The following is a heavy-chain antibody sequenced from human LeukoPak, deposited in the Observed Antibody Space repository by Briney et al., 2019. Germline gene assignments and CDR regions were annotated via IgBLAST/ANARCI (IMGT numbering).Heavy chain of an antibody. D-gene: IGHD1-26*01. CDR3: ARWVGSAGRFDN. V-gene: IGHV6-1*01. CDR2: TYYRSQWYS. Sequence: SQTLSLTSALSGDSVSINSAVWSWIRQSPSRGLEWLGRTYYRSQWYSEYAVYVRGRITINSNTSKNQFSLHLNSVTPDDTAVYYCARWVGSAGRFDNWGQGSLVTVSS. CDR1: GDSVSINSAV. J-gene: IGHJ4*02.